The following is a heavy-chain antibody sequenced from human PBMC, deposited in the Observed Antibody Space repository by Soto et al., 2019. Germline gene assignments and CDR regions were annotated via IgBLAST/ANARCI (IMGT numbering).Heavy chain of an antibody. Sequence: ASVKVSCKASGYTFTSYGISWVRQAPGQGLEWMGWIGAYSGNTNYGQKLQGRVTMTTDTSTSTAYMELRGLRSDDTAVYCCARDQRLSPAYGSGSYYRGQSFDYWGQGTLVTVAS. CDR1: GYTFTSYG. V-gene: IGHV1-18*01. J-gene: IGHJ4*02. D-gene: IGHD3-10*01. CDR2: IGAYSGNT. CDR3: ARDQRLSPAYGSGSYYRGQSFDY.